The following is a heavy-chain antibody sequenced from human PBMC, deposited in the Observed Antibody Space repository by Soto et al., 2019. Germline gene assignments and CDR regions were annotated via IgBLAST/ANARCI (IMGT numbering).Heavy chain of an antibody. V-gene: IGHV5-10-1*01. Sequence: PGESLKISCKGSGYSFTSYWVSWVRQMPGKGLEWMGRIDPSDSYTNYSPSFQGHVTISADKSINTAYLQWSRLKASDTAMYYCARLSHYNYDMDVWGQGTTVTVSS. J-gene: IGHJ6*02. CDR1: GYSFTSYW. CDR2: IDPSDSYT. CDR3: ARLSHYNYDMDV.